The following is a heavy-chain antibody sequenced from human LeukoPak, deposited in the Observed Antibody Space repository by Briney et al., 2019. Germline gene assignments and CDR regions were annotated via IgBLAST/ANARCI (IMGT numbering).Heavy chain of an antibody. CDR3: AKDNVAAAGRYFDY. CDR1: GFTFSNYG. D-gene: IGHD6-13*01. Sequence: PGGSLRLSCAASGFTFSNYGMHWVRQAPGKGLEWVALISYDGSNKYLADSVKGRFTISRHNSKNTLYLQMHSLRAEDTAVYYCAKDNVAAAGRYFDYWGQGTLVTVSS. CDR2: ISYDGSNK. V-gene: IGHV3-30*18. J-gene: IGHJ4*02.